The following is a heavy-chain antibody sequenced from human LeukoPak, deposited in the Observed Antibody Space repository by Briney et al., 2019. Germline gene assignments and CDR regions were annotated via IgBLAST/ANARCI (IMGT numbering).Heavy chain of an antibody. CDR1: GGSVSSGTYY. Sequence: SETLSLTCTVSGGSVSSGTYYWTWIRQPPGQGLEWIGYIYYGGSTNYNPSLKTRVTISVDTSKDQFSPRLTSVSAADTATYYCARVLIAVAGYDYWGQGTQVTVSS. CDR2: IYYGGST. V-gene: IGHV4-61*01. D-gene: IGHD6-19*01. CDR3: ARVLIAVAGYDY. J-gene: IGHJ4*02.